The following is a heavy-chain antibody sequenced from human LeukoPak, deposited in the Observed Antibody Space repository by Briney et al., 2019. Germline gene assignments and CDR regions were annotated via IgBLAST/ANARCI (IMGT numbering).Heavy chain of an antibody. CDR2: IRHDGHT. V-gene: IGHV4-38-2*02. CDR3: ARGRRSSGYYYMDV. CDR1: GYFSTAYY. J-gene: IGHJ6*03. D-gene: IGHD1-26*01. Sequence: SETLSLTCTVSGYFSTAYYWGWIRQPPGKGLEWIASIRHDGHTYYNPSLRSQVSISVDTSKNQFSLKLSSVTAADTAVYYCARGRRSSGYYYMDVWGKGTTVTVSS.